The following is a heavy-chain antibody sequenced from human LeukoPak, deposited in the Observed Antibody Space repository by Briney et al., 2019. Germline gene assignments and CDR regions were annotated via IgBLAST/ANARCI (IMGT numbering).Heavy chain of an antibody. CDR1: GGSFSGYY. Sequence: SETLSLTCAVYGGSFSGYYWSWIRQPPGKGLEWIGEINHSGSTNYNPSLKSRVTISVDTSKNQFSLKPSSVTAADTAVYYCARSGGGYCSSTSCYSTPWFDPWGQGTLVTVSS. D-gene: IGHD2-2*01. CDR2: INHSGST. V-gene: IGHV4-34*01. J-gene: IGHJ5*02. CDR3: ARSGGGYCSSTSCYSTPWFDP.